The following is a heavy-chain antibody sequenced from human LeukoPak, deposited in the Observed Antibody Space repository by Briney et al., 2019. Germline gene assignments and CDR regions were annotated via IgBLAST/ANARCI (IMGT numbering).Heavy chain of an antibody. J-gene: IGHJ4*02. D-gene: IGHD6-6*01. V-gene: IGHV4-38-2*02. CDR2: IYHSGST. CDR1: GYSISSGYY. Sequence: SETLSLTCTVSGYSISSGYYWGWIRQPPGKGLEWIGSIYHSGSTYYNPSLKSRVTISVDTSKNRFSLKLSSVTAADTAVYYCARQVAARPFDYWGQGTLVTVSS. CDR3: ARQVAARPFDY.